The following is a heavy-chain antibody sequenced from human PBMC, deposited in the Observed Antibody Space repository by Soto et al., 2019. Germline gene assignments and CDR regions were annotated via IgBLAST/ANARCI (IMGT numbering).Heavy chain of an antibody. CDR2: INHSGST. V-gene: IGHV4-34*01. CDR1: GGSFSGYY. CDR3: ERGATFDP. J-gene: IGHJ5*02. D-gene: IGHD5-12*01. Sequence: QVQLQQWGAGLLKPSETLSLTCAVYGGSFSGYYWSWIRQPPGKGLEWIGEINHSGSTNYNPSLKSRVTISVDTSKNQFSLKLSSVTAADTAVYYCERGATFDPWGQGTLVTVSS.